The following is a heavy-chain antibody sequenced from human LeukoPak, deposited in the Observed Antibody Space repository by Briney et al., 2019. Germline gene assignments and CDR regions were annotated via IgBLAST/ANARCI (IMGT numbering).Heavy chain of an antibody. CDR1: GFTFSNYA. CDR2: IYGSGGGT. D-gene: IGHD1-26*01. CDR3: AKGHAPSGSYADC. Sequence: GGSLRLSCSASGFTFSNYAMTWVRQAPGKGLEWVSTIYGSGGGTYYADSAKGRFTISRDNSKNTLYVQMNSLRAEDTAVYYCAKGHAPSGSYADCWGQGTLVTVPS. J-gene: IGHJ4*02. V-gene: IGHV3-23*01.